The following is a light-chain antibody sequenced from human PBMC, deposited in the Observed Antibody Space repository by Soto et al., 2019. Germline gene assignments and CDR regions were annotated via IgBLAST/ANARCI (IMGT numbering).Light chain of an antibody. Sequence: QSVLTQPASVSGSPGQSITISCTGTSSDVGTYNFVSWYRQHPVKAPILIIFDVSSRPSGISNRFSGSKSGNTASLTISGVLAEDEADDYCSSYANSDTVIFGGGTKLTVL. CDR1: SSDVGTYNF. J-gene: IGLJ2*01. CDR3: SSYANSDTVI. V-gene: IGLV2-14*01. CDR2: DVS.